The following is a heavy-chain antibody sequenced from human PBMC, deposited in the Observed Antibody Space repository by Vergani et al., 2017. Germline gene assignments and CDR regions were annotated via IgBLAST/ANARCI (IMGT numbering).Heavy chain of an antibody. Sequence: QVQLQQWGAGLLKPSETLSLTCAVYGGSFSGYYWSWIRQPPGKGLEWIGEINHSGSTNYNPSLKSRVTISVDTSKNQFSLKLSSVTAADTAVYYCARVHGYSYGYYYYYMDVWGKGTTVTVSS. D-gene: IGHD5-18*01. CDR2: INHSGST. CDR1: GGSFSGYY. CDR3: ARVHGYSYGYYYYYMDV. J-gene: IGHJ6*03. V-gene: IGHV4-34*01.